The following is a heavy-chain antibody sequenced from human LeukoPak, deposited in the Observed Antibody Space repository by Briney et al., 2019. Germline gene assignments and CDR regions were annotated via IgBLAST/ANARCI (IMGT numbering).Heavy chain of an antibody. V-gene: IGHV3-30*04. CDR2: ISYDGSNK. J-gene: IGHJ1*01. D-gene: IGHD6-19*01. Sequence: GGSLRLSCAASGFTFSSYAMHWVRQAPGKGLEWVAVISYDGSNKYYADSVKGRFTISRDNSKNTLYLQMNSLRAEDTAVYYCARVGSGREEYFQHWGQGTLVTVSS. CDR3: ARVGSGREEYFQH. CDR1: GFTFSSYA.